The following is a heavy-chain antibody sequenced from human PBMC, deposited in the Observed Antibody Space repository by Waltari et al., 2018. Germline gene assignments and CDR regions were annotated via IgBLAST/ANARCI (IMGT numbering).Heavy chain of an antibody. J-gene: IGHJ6*02. V-gene: IGHV1-69*01. CDR3: ARVGGSYLGVDYFYYNMDV. D-gene: IGHD1-26*01. CDR1: GGTFNNYA. CDR2: IIPFLRTS. Sequence: QVQLVQSGAEVKKPGSSVKVSCKASGGTFNNYAISWLRQAPGQGLEWMGGIIPFLRTSNCAQKFQGRFTITADGSTSTAYMELSGLRSEDTAVYFCARVGGSYLGVDYFYYNMDVWGQGTSVTVSS.